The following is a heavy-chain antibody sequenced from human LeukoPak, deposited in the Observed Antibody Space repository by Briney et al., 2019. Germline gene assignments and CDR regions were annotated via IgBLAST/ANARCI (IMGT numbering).Heavy chain of an antibody. CDR1: GFTFDRYG. CDR3: AKGVGEVGGSLAD. D-gene: IGHD2-15*01. V-gene: IGHV3-23*01. CDR2: SSGRGGKT. J-gene: IGHJ4*02. Sequence: GGSLRLSSVASGFTFDRYGMSWVRQAPGKGLEWVAVSSGRGGKTYYAHSVQGRFTISRDNSRDTLHLQMSSLRAEDTAVYYCAKGVGEVGGSLADWGQGTPVTVSS.